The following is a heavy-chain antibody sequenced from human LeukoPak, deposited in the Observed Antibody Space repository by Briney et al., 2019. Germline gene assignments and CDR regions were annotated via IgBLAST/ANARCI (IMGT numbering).Heavy chain of an antibody. CDR3: TRAVPHTDY. CDR1: GFTFGDFT. Sequence: PGGSLRLSCTASGFTFGDFTLGWVRQAPGKGLEWLGFISGKVYGGTTEYAASVKGRFTFSRDDSKSIAYLQMNSLKTEDTAVYYCTRAVPHTDYWGQGTVVTVSS. D-gene: IGHD6-19*01. J-gene: IGHJ4*02. CDR2: ISGKVYGGTT. V-gene: IGHV3-49*04.